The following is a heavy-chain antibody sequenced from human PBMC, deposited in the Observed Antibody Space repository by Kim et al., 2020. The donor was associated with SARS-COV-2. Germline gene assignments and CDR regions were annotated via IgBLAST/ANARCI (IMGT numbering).Heavy chain of an antibody. Sequence: DSVKGRFTISRDNSKNTLYLQMNSLRAEDTAVYYCAKPVRGIAAAGTAAFDIWGQGTMVTVSS. V-gene: IGHV3-30*02. D-gene: IGHD6-13*01. CDR3: AKPVRGIAAAGTAAFDI. J-gene: IGHJ3*02.